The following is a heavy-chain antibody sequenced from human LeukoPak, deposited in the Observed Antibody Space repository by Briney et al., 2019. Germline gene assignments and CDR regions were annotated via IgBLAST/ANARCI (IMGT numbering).Heavy chain of an antibody. CDR1: GFTFSSYA. V-gene: IGHV3-23*01. J-gene: IGHJ4*02. Sequence: GGSLRLSCAASGFTFSSYAMSWVRQAPGKGLEWVSAISGSGGSTYYADSVKGRFTISRDNSKDTLYLQMNSLRAENTAVYYCAKVLGYFDIPWGQGTLVTVSS. CDR2: ISGSGGST. CDR3: AKVLGYFDIP. D-gene: IGHD3-9*01.